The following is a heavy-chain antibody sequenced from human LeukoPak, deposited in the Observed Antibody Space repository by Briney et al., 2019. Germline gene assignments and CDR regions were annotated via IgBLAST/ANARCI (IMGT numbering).Heavy chain of an antibody. J-gene: IGHJ5*02. D-gene: IGHD5/OR15-5a*01. V-gene: IGHV3-21*01. CDR1: GFIFSSYS. CDR2: ISSSSSYI. CDR3: ARSLRRENWFDP. Sequence: GGSLRLSCAASGFIFSSYSMNWVRQAPGKGLEWVSSISSSSSYIYYADSVKGRFTISRDNAKNSLYLQMNSLRAEDTAVYYCARSLRRENWFDPWGQGTLVTVSS.